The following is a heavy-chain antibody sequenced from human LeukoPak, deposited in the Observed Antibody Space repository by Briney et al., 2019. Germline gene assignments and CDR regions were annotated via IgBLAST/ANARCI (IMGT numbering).Heavy chain of an antibody. V-gene: IGHV3-30*18. CDR3: AKDGGGAIQNSHIDY. D-gene: IGHD3-10*01. Sequence: GRSLRLSCAASGFTSSSYGMHWVRQAPGKGLEWVAVISYDGSNKYYADSVKGRFTISRDNSKNTLYLQMNSLRAEDTAVYYCAKDGGGAIQNSHIDYWGQGTLVSVSS. CDR1: GFTSSSYG. J-gene: IGHJ4*02. CDR2: ISYDGSNK.